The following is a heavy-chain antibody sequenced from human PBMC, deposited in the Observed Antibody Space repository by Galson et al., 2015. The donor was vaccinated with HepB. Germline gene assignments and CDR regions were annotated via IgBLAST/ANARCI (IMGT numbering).Heavy chain of an antibody. V-gene: IGHV5-10-1*01. CDR3: ARQDSGSYPGDY. D-gene: IGHD1-26*01. CDR2: IDPSDSYS. Sequence: QSGAEVKKPGESLGISCKASGYSFTSYWISWVRQMPGKGLECMGRIDPSDSYSNYSPSFQGHVTISADKSISTAYLQWSSLKASDSAMYYCARQDSGSYPGDYWGQGTLVTVSS. J-gene: IGHJ4*02. CDR1: GYSFTSYW.